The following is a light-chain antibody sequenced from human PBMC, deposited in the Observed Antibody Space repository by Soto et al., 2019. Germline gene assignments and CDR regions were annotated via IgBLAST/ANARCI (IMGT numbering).Light chain of an antibody. CDR1: SSDVGGYNY. J-gene: IGLJ2*01. Sequence: QSVLTQPASGSGSPGQTITISCTGTSSDVGGYNYVSWYQQHTGKAPNLMIYEVSNRPSGVSNRFYGSKSGNTASLTTSGLQAEDEADYSCISYTSSSNLHVVFGGRTKLTVL. CDR3: ISYTSSSNLHVV. V-gene: IGLV2-14*01. CDR2: EVS.